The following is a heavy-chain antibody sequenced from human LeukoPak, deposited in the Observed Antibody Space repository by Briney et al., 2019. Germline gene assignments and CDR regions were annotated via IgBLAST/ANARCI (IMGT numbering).Heavy chain of an antibody. J-gene: IGHJ4*02. Sequence: PGGSLRLSCAASGFTFSNYAMSRVRQAPGKGLEWVSSITGSGGSTYYADSVKGRFTISRDNSKNTLYLQMSSLRAEDTAVYYCAKDKGDFWSGHHYWGQGTLVTVSS. CDR1: GFTFSNYA. D-gene: IGHD3-3*01. CDR2: ITGSGGST. V-gene: IGHV3-23*01. CDR3: AKDKGDFWSGHHY.